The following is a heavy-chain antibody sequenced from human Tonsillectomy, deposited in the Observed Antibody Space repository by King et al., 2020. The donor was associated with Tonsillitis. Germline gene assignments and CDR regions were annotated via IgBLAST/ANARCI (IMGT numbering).Heavy chain of an antibody. CDR3: ARSGFYSSGYKDY. J-gene: IGHJ4*02. CDR1: GYSFNSHL. Sequence: EEQLVQSGAEVKKPGKSVTISFKGCGYSFNSHLICWVGQMPGKDLEGIGIIYPGDADTRDSPSFQGQDTIPAEKSNSTAYLQWSSLKASDTAMYYCARSGFYSSGYKDYWGQGTLVTVSS. V-gene: IGHV5-51*01. CDR2: IYPGDADT. D-gene: IGHD6-19*01.